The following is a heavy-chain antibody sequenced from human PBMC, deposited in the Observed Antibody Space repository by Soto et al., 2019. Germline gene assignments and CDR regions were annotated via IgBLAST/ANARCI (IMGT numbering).Heavy chain of an antibody. J-gene: IGHJ4*02. Sequence: SETLSLTCAVYGGSFSGYYWSWIRQPPGKGLEWIGEINHSGSTNYNPSLKSRVTISVDTSKNQFSLKLSSVTAADTAVYYCASRHCSGGSCPTRDWGQGTLVTVSS. D-gene: IGHD2-15*01. CDR1: GGSFSGYY. CDR3: ASRHCSGGSCPTRD. V-gene: IGHV4-34*01. CDR2: INHSGST.